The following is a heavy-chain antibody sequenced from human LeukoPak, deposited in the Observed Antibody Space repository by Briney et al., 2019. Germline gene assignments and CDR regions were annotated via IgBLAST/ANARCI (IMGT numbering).Heavy chain of an antibody. V-gene: IGHV3-48*03. Sequence: GGSLRLSCAASGFTFSSYEMNWVRQAPGKGLEWVSYISSSGSTIYYADSVKGRFTISRDNSKNTLYLQMNSLRAEDTAVYYCANGPDCSSTSCYWSYFDYWGQGTLVTVSS. CDR1: GFTFSSYE. CDR2: ISSSGSTI. D-gene: IGHD2-2*01. J-gene: IGHJ4*02. CDR3: ANGPDCSSTSCYWSYFDY.